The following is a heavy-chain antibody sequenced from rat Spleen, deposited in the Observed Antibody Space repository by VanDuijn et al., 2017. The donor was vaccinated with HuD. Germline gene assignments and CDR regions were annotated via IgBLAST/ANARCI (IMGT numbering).Heavy chain of an antibody. CDR2: ISNTGDT. CDR1: GITFNNYW. CDR3: WPLPGYNLDY. Sequence: EVQLVESGGGRVQPGRSLKLSCVASGITFNNYWMTWIRQAPGKGLEWVASISNTGDTVYPDSVKGRFSISMDDAKRTIYLYMNSLRSEDTATYYCWPLPGYNLDYWVQGVMVPVSS. J-gene: IGHJ2*01. V-gene: IGHV5-31*01. D-gene: IGHD1-4*01.